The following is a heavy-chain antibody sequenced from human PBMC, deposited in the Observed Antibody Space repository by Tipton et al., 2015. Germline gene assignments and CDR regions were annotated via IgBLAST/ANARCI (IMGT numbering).Heavy chain of an antibody. CDR1: GYTFSSYY. Sequence: QSGAEVKKPGASVKVSCKASGYTFSSYYVHWVRQAPGQGLEWMGKISPSGGSTIYAQKFQGRVTMTRDTSTSAIFMNLSSLRSEDTAVYYCARDLSTYHGFWTGYYRDYYGMDVWGQGTTVTVSS. V-gene: IGHV1-46*01. CDR3: ARDLSTYHGFWTGYYRDYYGMDV. J-gene: IGHJ6*02. CDR2: ISPSGGST. D-gene: IGHD3-3*01.